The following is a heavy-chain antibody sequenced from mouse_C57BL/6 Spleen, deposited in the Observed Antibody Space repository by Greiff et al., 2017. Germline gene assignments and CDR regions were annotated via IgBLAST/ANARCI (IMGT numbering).Heavy chain of an antibody. CDR2: INPNNGGT. J-gene: IGHJ4*01. CDR1: GYTFTDYY. V-gene: IGHV1-26*01. CDR3: ARKRGRNYYAMDY. Sequence: VQLQQSGPELVKPGASVKISCKASGYTFTDYYMNWVKQSHGKSLEWIGDINPNNGGTSYNQKFKGKATLTVDKSSSTAYMELRSLTSEDSAVYYCARKRGRNYYAMDYWGQGTSVTVSS.